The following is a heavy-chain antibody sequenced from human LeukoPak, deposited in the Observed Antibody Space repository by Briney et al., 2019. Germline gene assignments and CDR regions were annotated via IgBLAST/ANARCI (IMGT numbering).Heavy chain of an antibody. J-gene: IGHJ6*03. CDR2: INPNSGGT. D-gene: IGHD4-17*01. CDR1: GYTITGYY. CDR3: ARDRGTVTTNYYYMDV. V-gene: IGHV1-2*02. Sequence: ASVKVSCKASGYTITGYYMHWVRQAPGQGLEWMGWINPNSGGTNYAQKFQGRVTMTRDTSISTAYMELSRLRSDDTAVYYCARDRGTVTTNYYYMDVWGKGTTVTVSS.